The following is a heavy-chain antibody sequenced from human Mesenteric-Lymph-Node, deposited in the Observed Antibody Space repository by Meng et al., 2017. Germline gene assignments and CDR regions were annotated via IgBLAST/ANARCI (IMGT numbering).Heavy chain of an antibody. J-gene: IGHJ4*02. V-gene: IGHV4-34*01. CDR3: ARGRGYGDYGSLY. Sequence: QVQVQQWGAGLLKPSVTLSLTCAVYGGSFSGYYWSVIRQPPGKGLEWIGEINHSGSTNYNPSLKSRVTISVDTSKNQFSLKLSSVTAADTAVYYCARGRGYGDYGSLYWGQGTLVTVSS. CDR1: GGSFSGYY. D-gene: IGHD4-17*01. CDR2: INHSGST.